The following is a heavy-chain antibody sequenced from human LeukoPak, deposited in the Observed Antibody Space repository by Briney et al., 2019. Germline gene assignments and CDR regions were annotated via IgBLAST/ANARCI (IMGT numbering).Heavy chain of an antibody. Sequence: SVKVSCKTSGGTFSSYAISWVRQAPGQGLEWMGGIIPIFGTANYAQKFQGRVTITADESTSTAYMELSSLRSEDTAVYYCARSVDYYDGSGYYYWGQGTLVTVSS. CDR1: GGTFSSYA. J-gene: IGHJ4*02. D-gene: IGHD3-22*01. CDR2: IIPIFGTA. V-gene: IGHV1-69*13. CDR3: ARSVDYYDGSGYYY.